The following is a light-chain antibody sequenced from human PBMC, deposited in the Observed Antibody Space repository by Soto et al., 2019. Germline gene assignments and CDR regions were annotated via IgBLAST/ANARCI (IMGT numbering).Light chain of an antibody. CDR3: QQYNTWPWT. V-gene: IGKV3-15*01. CDR2: GAS. J-gene: IGKJ1*01. CDR1: QSVSSN. Sequence: EIVMTQSPATLSVSPGERATLSCRASQSVSSNLAWYQRKPGQAPRLLIYGASTRATGIPASFSGSGSGTEFTLTISSLQSEDFALYYCQQYNTWPWTFGQGTKVEIK.